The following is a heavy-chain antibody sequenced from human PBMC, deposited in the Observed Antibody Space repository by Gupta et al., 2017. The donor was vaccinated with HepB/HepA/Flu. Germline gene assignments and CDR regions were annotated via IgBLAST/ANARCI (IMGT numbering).Heavy chain of an antibody. CDR2: ISSSSSYI. D-gene: IGHD5-12*01. CDR3: ARDDSGYDDPYYYYGMDV. Sequence: EVQLVESGGGLVKPGGSLRLSCAASGFTFSTYSLNWVRQAPGKGLEWVSCISSSSSYIYYADSVKCRFTISRDNSKNSLYLQMNSLRAEDSAVYYCARDDSGYDDPYYYYGMDVWGQGTTVTVSS. CDR1: GFTFSTYS. V-gene: IGHV3-21*01. J-gene: IGHJ6*02.